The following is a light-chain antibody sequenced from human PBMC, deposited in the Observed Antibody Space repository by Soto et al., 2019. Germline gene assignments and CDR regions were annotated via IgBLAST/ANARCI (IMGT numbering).Light chain of an antibody. CDR2: EVT. CDR1: SSDVGGYNY. J-gene: IGLJ1*01. V-gene: IGLV2-8*01. Sequence: QSALTQPPSASGSPGQSVTISCTGTSSDVGGYNYVSWYQQHPGKAPKLMIYEVTKRPSGVPARFSGSKSVNTASLTVSGLQAEDEADYYCSSYAGSNSIYVFGTGTKLTVL. CDR3: SSYAGSNSIYV.